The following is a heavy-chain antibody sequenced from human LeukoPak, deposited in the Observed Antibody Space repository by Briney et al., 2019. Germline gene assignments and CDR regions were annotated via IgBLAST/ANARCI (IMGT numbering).Heavy chain of an antibody. CDR1: GGSISSGGYS. CDR2: IYHSGST. CDR3: ARSLQQLVLRGAFDI. D-gene: IGHD6-13*01. J-gene: IGHJ3*02. Sequence: KTSETLSLTCAVSGGSISSGGYSWSWIRQPPGKGLEWIGYIYHSGSTYYNPSLKSRVTISVDRSKNQFSLKLSSVTAADTAVYYCARSLQQLVLRGAFDIWGQGTMVTVSS. V-gene: IGHV4-30-2*01.